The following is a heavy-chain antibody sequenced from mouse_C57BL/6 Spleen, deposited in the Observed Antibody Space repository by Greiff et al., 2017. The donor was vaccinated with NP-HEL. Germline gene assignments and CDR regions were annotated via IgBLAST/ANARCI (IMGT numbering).Heavy chain of an antibody. CDR1: GYAFSSYW. CDR2: IYPGDGDT. Sequence: QVHVKQSGAELVKPGASVKISCKASGYAFSSYWMNWVKQRPGKGLEWIGQIYPGDGDTNYNGKFKGKATLTADKSSSTAYMQLSSLTSEDSAVYFCARSSITTVVAPDWGQGTTLTVSS. V-gene: IGHV1-80*01. D-gene: IGHD1-1*01. J-gene: IGHJ2*01. CDR3: ARSSITTVVAPD.